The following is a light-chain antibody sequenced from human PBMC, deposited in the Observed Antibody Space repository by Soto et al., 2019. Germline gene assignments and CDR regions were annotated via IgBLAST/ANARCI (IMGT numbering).Light chain of an antibody. CDR3: SSATNTDTLVV. CDR2: DVN. V-gene: IGLV2-14*01. J-gene: IGLJ2*01. CDR1: SSDIASYKF. Sequence: QSVLTQPASVSGSPGQSITISCTGTSSDIASYKFVSWFQHHPGKAPKLLIYDVNNRPSGISNRFSGSKSGNTASLTISGLQPEDEANYFCSSATNTDTLVVFGGGTKLTVL.